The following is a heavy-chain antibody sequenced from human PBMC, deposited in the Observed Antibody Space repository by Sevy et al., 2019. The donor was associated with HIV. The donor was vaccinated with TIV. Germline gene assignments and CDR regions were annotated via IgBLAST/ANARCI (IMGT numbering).Heavy chain of an antibody. D-gene: IGHD1-1*01. J-gene: IGHJ4*02. CDR3: ERVNGRASRQLELFAFCFDY. Sequence: SQTLSLTCAISGDSVSSNSAAWNWIRQSPSRGLEWLGRTYYRSKWYNDYAVSVKSRITINPDTSKNQFSLKLNSVTPEDTAVYYWERVNGRASRQLELFAFCFDYWGQGTLVTVSS. CDR1: GDSVSSNSAA. V-gene: IGHV6-1*01. CDR2: TYYRSKWYN.